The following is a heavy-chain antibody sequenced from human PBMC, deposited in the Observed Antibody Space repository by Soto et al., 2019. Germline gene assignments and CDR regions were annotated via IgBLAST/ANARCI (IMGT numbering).Heavy chain of an antibody. CDR1: GFTFSSYA. D-gene: IGHD3-10*01. V-gene: IGHV3-30-3*01. J-gene: IGHJ6*02. CDR3: ARLGYYGSGSYYINYYYYGMDV. CDR2: ISYDGSNK. Sequence: GGSLRLSCAASGFTFSSYAMHWVRQAPGKGLEWVAVISYDGSNKYYADSVKGRFTISRDNSKNTLYLQMNSLRAGDTAVYYCARLGYYGSGSYYINYYYYGMDVWGQGTTVTVSS.